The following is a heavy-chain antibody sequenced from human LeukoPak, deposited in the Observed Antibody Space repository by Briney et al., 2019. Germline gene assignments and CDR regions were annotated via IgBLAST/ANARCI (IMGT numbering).Heavy chain of an antibody. CDR2: VDPEDGET. CDR1: GYTFTDYY. J-gene: IGHJ4*02. V-gene: IGHV1-69-2*01. D-gene: IGHD6-13*01. Sequence: ASVKVSCKVSGYTFTDYYMHWVQQAPGKGLEWMGLVDPEDGETIYAEKFQGRVTITADTSTDTAYVELSSLRSEDTAVYYCATDLIIAAAGTEDYWGQGTLVTVSS. CDR3: ATDLIIAAAGTEDY.